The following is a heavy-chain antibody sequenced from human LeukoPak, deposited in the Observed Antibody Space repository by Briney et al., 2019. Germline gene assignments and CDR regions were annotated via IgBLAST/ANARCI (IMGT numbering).Heavy chain of an antibody. CDR1: GYTFTSYA. CDR2: INAGNGNT. J-gene: IGHJ4*02. Sequence: GASVKVSCKASGYTFTSYAMHWVRQAPGQRREWMGWINAGNGNTKYSQKFQGRVTITRDTCASTAYMELSSLRSEDTAVYYWARVGSNPRYGDDYGGPDDYWGQGTLVTVSS. V-gene: IGHV1-3*01. D-gene: IGHD4-17*01. CDR3: ARVGSNPRYGDDYGGPDDY.